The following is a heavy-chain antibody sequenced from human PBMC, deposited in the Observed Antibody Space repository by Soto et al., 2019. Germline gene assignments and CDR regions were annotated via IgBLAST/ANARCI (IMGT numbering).Heavy chain of an antibody. CDR2: FDPEDGET. CDR1: GYTLTELS. J-gene: IGHJ4*02. V-gene: IGHV1-24*01. D-gene: IGHD2-15*01. Sequence: ASVKVSCKVSGYTLTELSMHWVRQAPGKGLEWMGGFDPEDGETIYAQKFQGRVTMTEDTSTDTAYMELSSLRSEDTAVYYCATDLNLGYCSGGSCYPGFDFDYRGQGTLVTVSS. CDR3: ATDLNLGYCSGGSCYPGFDFDY.